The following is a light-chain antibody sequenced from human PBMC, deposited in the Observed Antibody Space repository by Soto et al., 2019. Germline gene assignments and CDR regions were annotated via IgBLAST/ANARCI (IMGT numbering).Light chain of an antibody. CDR1: SSDVGGYNH. Sequence: QSALTQPASVSGSPGQSITISCTGTSSDVGGYNHVSWYQQHPGKAPKLMIYEVSNRPSGVSNRFSASKSGNTASLTISGLQAEDAADYYCSSYTSSSTWVFGGGPKLTVL. CDR2: EVS. J-gene: IGLJ3*02. CDR3: SSYTSSSTWV. V-gene: IGLV2-14*01.